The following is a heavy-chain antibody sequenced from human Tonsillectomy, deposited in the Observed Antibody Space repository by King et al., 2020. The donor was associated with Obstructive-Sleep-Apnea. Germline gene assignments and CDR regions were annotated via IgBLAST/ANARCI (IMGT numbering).Heavy chain of an antibody. D-gene: IGHD1-20*01. CDR1: GFTFSNYA. CDR2: ISGTGGRT. J-gene: IGHJ4*02. CDR3: AKDPLTGTYPN. V-gene: IGHV3-23*04. Sequence: VQLVESGGGLVQPGGSLRLSCAASGFTFSNYAMSWVRQAPGKGLEWVSDISGTGGRTYHADSVKGRFTISRDNSKNTLYLQMNSLRAEDTAVYYCAKDPLTGTYPNWGQGTLVTVSS.